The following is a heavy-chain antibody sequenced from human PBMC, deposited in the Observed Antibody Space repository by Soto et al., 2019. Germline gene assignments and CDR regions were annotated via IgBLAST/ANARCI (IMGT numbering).Heavy chain of an antibody. CDR1: GGSISSSSYY. J-gene: IGHJ5*02. CDR2: IYYSGST. Sequence: QLQLQESGPGLVKPSETLSLTCTVSGGSISSSSYYWGWIRQPPGKGLEWIGSIYYSGSTYYNPSLKSRVTISVDTSKNQFSLKLSSVTAADTAVYYCARQVSYNWFDPWGQGTLVTVSS. V-gene: IGHV4-39*01. CDR3: ARQVSYNWFDP.